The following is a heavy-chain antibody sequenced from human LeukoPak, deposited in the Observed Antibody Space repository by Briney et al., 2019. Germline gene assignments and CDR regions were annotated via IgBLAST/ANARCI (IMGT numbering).Heavy chain of an antibody. J-gene: IGHJ6*03. CDR1: GGSFSGYY. CDR2: INHSGST. Sequence: SETLSLTCAVYGGSFSGYYWSWIRQPPGKGLEWIGEINHSGSTNYNPSLKSRVTISVDTSKNQFSLKLSSVTAADTAVYYCARRQKKYYYDSSGYYYYYYYMDVWGKGTTVTISS. D-gene: IGHD3-22*01. CDR3: ARRQKKYYYDSSGYYYYYYYMDV. V-gene: IGHV4-34*01.